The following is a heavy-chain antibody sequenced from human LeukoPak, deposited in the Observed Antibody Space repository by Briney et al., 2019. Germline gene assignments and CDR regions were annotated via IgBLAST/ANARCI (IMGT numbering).Heavy chain of an antibody. V-gene: IGHV3-23*01. CDR1: GFTFGNYA. Sequence: GRSLRLSCASTGFTFGNYAMSWVRQAPGKGLEWVSGMSGSDGTMDLADSVKGRFTISRDNTNNPLFLQMSSLRAEDTAVYYCAKWGADWEYYYYHHGMDVWGQGTTVTVSS. J-gene: IGHJ6*02. CDR2: MSGSDGTM. D-gene: IGHD1-26*01. CDR3: AKWGADWEYYYYHHGMDV.